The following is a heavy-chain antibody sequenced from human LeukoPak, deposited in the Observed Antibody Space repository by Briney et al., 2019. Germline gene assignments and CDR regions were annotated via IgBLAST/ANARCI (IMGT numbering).Heavy chain of an antibody. V-gene: IGHV4-59*12. Sequence: SETLSLTCTVSGGSISSYYWSWIRQPPGKGLEWIGYIYHSGSTNYNPSLKSRVTISVDTSKNQFSLKLSSVTAADTAVYYCARFMITFGGVIVDNWFDPWGQGTLVTVSS. CDR3: ARFMITFGGVIVDNWFDP. CDR1: GGSISSYY. D-gene: IGHD3-16*02. J-gene: IGHJ5*02. CDR2: IYHSGST.